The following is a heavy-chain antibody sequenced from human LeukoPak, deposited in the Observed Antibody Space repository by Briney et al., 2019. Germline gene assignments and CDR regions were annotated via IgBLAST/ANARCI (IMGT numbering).Heavy chain of an antibody. Sequence: SETLSLTCTVSGGSIRSSSYYWSWIRQPPGKGLEWIGYIYYSGSTNYNPSLKSRVTISVDTSKNQFSLKLSSVTAADTAVYYCATSRADYYGSGTLGYWGQGTLVTVSS. V-gene: IGHV4-61*05. J-gene: IGHJ4*02. CDR2: IYYSGST. CDR3: ATSRADYYGSGTLGY. CDR1: GGSIRSSSYY. D-gene: IGHD3-10*01.